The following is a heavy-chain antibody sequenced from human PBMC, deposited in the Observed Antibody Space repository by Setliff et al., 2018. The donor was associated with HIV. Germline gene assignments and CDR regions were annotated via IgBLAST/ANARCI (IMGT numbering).Heavy chain of an antibody. CDR3: ARGQGCGGGCHYAFEM. CDR1: GGSFSGYY. D-gene: IGHD2-21*02. Sequence: SETLSLTCAVYGGSFSGYYGSWIRQPPGKGLEWIGEINHSGSTNYNPSLKSRVTISVDTSKTQFSLKLSCVTAADTAVFYCARGQGCGGGCHYAFEMWGQGTMVTVSS. J-gene: IGHJ3*02. V-gene: IGHV4-34*01. CDR2: INHSGST.